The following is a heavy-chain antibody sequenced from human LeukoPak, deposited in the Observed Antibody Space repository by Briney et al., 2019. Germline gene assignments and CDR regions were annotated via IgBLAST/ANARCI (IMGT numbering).Heavy chain of an antibody. J-gene: IGHJ6*02. CDR3: ARGTGAMDDYYYYGMDV. CDR1: GGSISSYY. V-gene: IGHV4-59*01. D-gene: IGHD5-18*01. Sequence: SETLSLTCTVSGGSISSYYWSWIRQPPGKGLEWIGYIYYSGSTNYNPSLKSRVTISVDTSKNQFSLKLSSVTAADTAVYYCARGTGAMDDYYYYGMDVWDQGTTVTVSS. CDR2: IYYSGST.